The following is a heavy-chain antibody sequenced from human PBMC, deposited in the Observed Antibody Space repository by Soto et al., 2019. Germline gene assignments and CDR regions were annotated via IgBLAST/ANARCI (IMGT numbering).Heavy chain of an antibody. D-gene: IGHD6-19*01. CDR2: ISGSGGST. CDR3: ASRSSGWYFDY. CDR1: GFTFSSYA. J-gene: IGHJ4*02. Sequence: EVQLLESGGGLVQPGGSLRLSCAASGFTFSSYAMSWVRQAPGKGLEWVSVISGSGGSTYYADSVKGRFTISRDNSKNPLYLLMNSLRVEDTAVYYCASRSSGWYFDYWGQGTLVTVSS. V-gene: IGHV3-23*01.